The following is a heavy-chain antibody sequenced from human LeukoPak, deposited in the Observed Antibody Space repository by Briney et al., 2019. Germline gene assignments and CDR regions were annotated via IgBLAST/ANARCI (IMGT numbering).Heavy chain of an antibody. CDR3: TRRGFDL. CDR2: IYPRASDT. CDR1: GYNFPNYW. J-gene: IGHJ4*02. Sequence: GESLKISCKGSGYNFPNYWIGWVRQLPGKGLEWMGIIYPRASDTRYSPSFQGRVVISVDKSINTAYLQLSSLKVSDSAMYFCTRRGFDLWGQGTQVTVSS. V-gene: IGHV5-51*01.